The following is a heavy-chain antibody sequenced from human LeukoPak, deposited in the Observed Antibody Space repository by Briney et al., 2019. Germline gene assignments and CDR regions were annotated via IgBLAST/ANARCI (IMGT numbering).Heavy chain of an antibody. J-gene: IGHJ2*01. CDR2: IYYSGST. Sequence: SETLSLICTVSGGSINYYYWSWIRQPPGKGLEWIGYIYYSGSTNYNPSLKSRVTISVDTSKNQFSLRLSSVTAADTAVYYCARSSASDWYFDLWGRGTLVTVSS. CDR3: ARSSASDWYFDL. V-gene: IGHV4-59*01. D-gene: IGHD3-10*01. CDR1: GGSINYYY.